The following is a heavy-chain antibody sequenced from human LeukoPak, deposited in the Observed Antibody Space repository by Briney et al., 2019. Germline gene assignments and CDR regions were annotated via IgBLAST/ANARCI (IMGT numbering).Heavy chain of an antibody. Sequence: GGSLRLSCAASGFTFSSYGMHWVRQAPGKGLEWVAVIWYDGSNKYYADSVKGRFTISRDNSKNTLYLQMNSLRLEDTAVYYCAKGLRSDYGDYGPLFDYWGQGTLVTVSS. CDR1: GFTFSSYG. D-gene: IGHD4-17*01. CDR2: IWYDGSNK. J-gene: IGHJ4*02. V-gene: IGHV3-30*02. CDR3: AKGLRSDYGDYGPLFDY.